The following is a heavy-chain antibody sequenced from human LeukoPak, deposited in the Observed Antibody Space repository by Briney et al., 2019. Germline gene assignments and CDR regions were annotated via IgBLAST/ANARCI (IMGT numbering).Heavy chain of an antibody. J-gene: IGHJ6*03. CDR2: IRRSGGTT. Sequence: PGGSLRLSCAASGFTFSSYDMTWVRQTPGKGLEWVALIRRSGGTTYYADSVKGRFTISRDNSKNTLYLQMNSLRAEDTAEYYCAKRGGKESFFYFDYMDLWGKGTTVTVSS. D-gene: IGHD4-23*01. V-gene: IGHV3-23*01. CDR3: AKRGGKESFFYFDYMDL. CDR1: GFTFSSYD.